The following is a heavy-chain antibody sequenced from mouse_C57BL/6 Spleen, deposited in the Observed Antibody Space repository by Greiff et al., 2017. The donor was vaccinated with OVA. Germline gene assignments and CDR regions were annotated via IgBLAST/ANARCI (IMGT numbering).Heavy chain of an antibody. V-gene: IGHV1-81*01. CDR2: IYPRSGNT. Sequence: VQRVESGAELARPGASVKLSCKASGYTFTSYGISWVKQRTGQGLEWIGEIYPRSGNTYYNEKFKGKATLTADKSSSTAYMELRSLTSEDSAVYFCARSRDYDGPFDYWGQGTTLTVSS. D-gene: IGHD2-4*01. CDR1: GYTFTSYG. J-gene: IGHJ2*01. CDR3: ARSRDYDGPFDY.